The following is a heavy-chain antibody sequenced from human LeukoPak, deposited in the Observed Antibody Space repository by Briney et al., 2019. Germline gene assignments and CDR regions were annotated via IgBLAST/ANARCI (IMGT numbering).Heavy chain of an antibody. Sequence: PSETLSLTCTVSGGSINSYYWSWIRQPPGKGLEWIGYIYYSGSTNYNPSLKSRVTMSVDTSKNQFSLRLSSVTAADTAMYYCARDVVAAAGTWDYWGQGTLVTVSS. CDR2: IYYSGST. CDR1: GGSINSYY. V-gene: IGHV4-59*12. CDR3: ARDVVAAAGTWDY. D-gene: IGHD6-13*01. J-gene: IGHJ4*02.